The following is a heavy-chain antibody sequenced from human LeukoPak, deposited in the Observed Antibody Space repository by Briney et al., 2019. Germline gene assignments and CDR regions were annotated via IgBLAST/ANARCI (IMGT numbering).Heavy chain of an antibody. Sequence: GGSLRLSCAASGFTFSSYWMHWVRQAPGKGLVWVSRINSDGSTTRYADSVKGRFTISRDNSKNTLYLQMNSLRAEDTAVYYCAKGSSGWYYYFDYWGQGTLVTVSS. CDR3: AKGSSGWYYYFDY. V-gene: IGHV3-74*01. CDR1: GFTFSSYW. D-gene: IGHD6-19*01. J-gene: IGHJ4*02. CDR2: INSDGSTT.